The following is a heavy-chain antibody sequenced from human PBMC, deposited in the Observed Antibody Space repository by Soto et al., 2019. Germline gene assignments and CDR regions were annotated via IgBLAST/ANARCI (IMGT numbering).Heavy chain of an antibody. Sequence: GGSLRLSCAASGFTFSSYGMHWVRQAPGKGLEWVAVIWYDGSNKYYADSVKGRFTISRDNSKNTLYLQMNSLRAEDTAVYYCARGCYDFWSGYFAGYYYYGMDVWGQGTTVTVSS. V-gene: IGHV3-33*01. CDR1: GFTFSSYG. D-gene: IGHD3-3*01. J-gene: IGHJ6*02. CDR3: ARGCYDFWSGYFAGYYYYGMDV. CDR2: IWYDGSNK.